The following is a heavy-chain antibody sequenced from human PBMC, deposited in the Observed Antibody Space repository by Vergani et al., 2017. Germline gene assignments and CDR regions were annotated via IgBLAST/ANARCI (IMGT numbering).Heavy chain of an antibody. CDR3: ARAVRAQYCTNGVCCTRWFDP. Sequence: QVQLQQWGAGLLKPSETLSLTCAVYGGSFSGYYWSWIRQPPGKGLEWIGEINHSGSTNYNPSLKSRVTISVDTSKNQFSLKLSSVTAADTAVYYCARAVRAQYCTNGVCCTRWFDPWGQGTLVTVSS. CDR2: INHSGST. CDR1: GGSFSGYY. V-gene: IGHV4-34*01. J-gene: IGHJ5*02. D-gene: IGHD2-8*01.